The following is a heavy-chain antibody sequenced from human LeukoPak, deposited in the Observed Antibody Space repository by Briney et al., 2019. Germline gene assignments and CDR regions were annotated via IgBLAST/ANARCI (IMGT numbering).Heavy chain of an antibody. Sequence: GGSLRLSCAASRFTFSNFAMNWVRQAPGKGLEWVAAISGSGEGTSYADSVKGRFTISRDNSKNTVFLQMTRLRVEDMALFYCARSGGGMGSTWLSYFDLWGRGALVTVSS. D-gene: IGHD1-26*01. J-gene: IGHJ2*01. CDR1: RFTFSNFA. V-gene: IGHV3-23*01. CDR3: ARSGGGMGSTWLSYFDL. CDR2: ISGSGEGT.